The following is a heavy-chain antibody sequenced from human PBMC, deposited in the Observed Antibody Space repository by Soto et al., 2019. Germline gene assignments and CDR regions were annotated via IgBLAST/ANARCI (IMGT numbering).Heavy chain of an antibody. V-gene: IGHV4-31*03. CDR3: ARSVFP. J-gene: IGHJ5*02. Sequence: QVQLQESGPGLVKPSQTLSLTCTVSGGSISSGGYYWNWIRQHPGKGLEWIGYFYYSGSTYYNPSLKSRVTISVNPSKTPSSLKLSSGTAADAAVYYCARSVFPRGQGTLVTVSS. CDR1: GGSISSGGYY. CDR2: FYYSGST.